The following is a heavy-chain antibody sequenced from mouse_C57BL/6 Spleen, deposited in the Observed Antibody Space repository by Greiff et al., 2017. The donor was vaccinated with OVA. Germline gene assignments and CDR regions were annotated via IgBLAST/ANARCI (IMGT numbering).Heavy chain of an antibody. D-gene: IGHD1-1*01. V-gene: IGHV14-2*01. Sequence: VQLQQSGAELVKPGASVKLSCTASGFNINDYYMHWVKQRPEQGLEWIGWIDPEDGETKYAAKFQGKATITADTSSNTAYLQLSSLTSEDTDVYYCASSSGSSFDYWGQGTTLTVSS. CDR1: GFNINDYY. CDR2: IDPEDGET. J-gene: IGHJ2*01. CDR3: ASSSGSSFDY.